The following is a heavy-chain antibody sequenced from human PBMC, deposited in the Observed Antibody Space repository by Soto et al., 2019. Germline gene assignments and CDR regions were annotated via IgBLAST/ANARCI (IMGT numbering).Heavy chain of an antibody. V-gene: IGHV4-31*03. CDR3: AREEGWIQKIDY. CDR2: IYYSGST. J-gene: IGHJ4*02. D-gene: IGHD5-18*01. CDR1: GGSISSGGYY. Sequence: QVQLQESGPGLVKPSQTLSLTCTVSGGSISSGGYYWSWIRQHPGKGLEWIGYIYYSGSTYYNPSLKSRVTISVDTSKNQYSLKLSSVTAADTAVYYCAREEGWIQKIDYWGQGTLVTVSS.